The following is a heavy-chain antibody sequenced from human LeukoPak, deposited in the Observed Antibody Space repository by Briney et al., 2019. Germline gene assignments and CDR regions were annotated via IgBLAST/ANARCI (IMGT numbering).Heavy chain of an antibody. CDR3: AKVGYCSSTSCSQWAFDI. J-gene: IGHJ3*02. CDR2: ISGSGGST. CDR1: GFTFSSYA. V-gene: IGHV3-23*01. D-gene: IGHD2-2*03. Sequence: GGSLRLSCAASGFTFSSYAMSWVRQAPGKGLEWVSAISGSGGSTNYADSVKGRFTISRDNSKNTLYLQMNSLRAEDTAVYYCAKVGYCSSTSCSQWAFDIWGQGTMVTVSS.